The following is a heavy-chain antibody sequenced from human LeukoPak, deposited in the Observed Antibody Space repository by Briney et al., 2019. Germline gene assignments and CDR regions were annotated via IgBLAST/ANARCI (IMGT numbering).Heavy chain of an antibody. CDR1: GYTFTSYG. CDR3: ATDVLESYAFDI. J-gene: IGHJ3*02. D-gene: IGHD3-3*01. CDR2: ISAYSGDT. V-gene: IGHV1-18*01. Sequence: ASVKVSCKASGYTFTSYGISWVRQAPGQGLEWMGWISAYSGDTNYAQKFQGRATMTTDTSTSTAYMELRSLSSDDTAVYYCATDVLESYAFDIWGQGTMVTVSS.